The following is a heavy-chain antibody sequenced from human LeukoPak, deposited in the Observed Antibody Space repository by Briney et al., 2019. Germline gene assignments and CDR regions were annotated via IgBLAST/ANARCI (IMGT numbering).Heavy chain of an antibody. CDR1: GDSISSGDYY. CDR2: ISSSGST. CDR3: ARGGYYGSGNDFRFDP. V-gene: IGHV4-61*02. D-gene: IGHD3-10*01. J-gene: IGHJ5*02. Sequence: SQTLSLTCTVSGDSISSGDYYWRWIRQPAGKGLEWIGRISSSGSTNYNPSLKSRVTISVDTSKNQFSLKLSSVTAADTAVYYWARGGYYGSGNDFRFDPWGQGTLVTVSS.